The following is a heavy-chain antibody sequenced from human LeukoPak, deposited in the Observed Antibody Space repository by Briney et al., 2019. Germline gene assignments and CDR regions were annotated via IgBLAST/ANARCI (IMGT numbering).Heavy chain of an antibody. CDR2: IYYSGST. D-gene: IGHD3-3*01. CDR1: GGSISSYY. J-gene: IGHJ6*02. Sequence: SETLSLTCTVSGGSISSYYWSWIRQPPGKGLEWIGYIYYSGSTNYNPSLKSRVTISVDTSKNQFSLKLSSVTAADTAVYYCASANYDFWSGSPDYYGMDVWGQGTTVTVSS. V-gene: IGHV4-59*08. CDR3: ASANYDFWSGSPDYYGMDV.